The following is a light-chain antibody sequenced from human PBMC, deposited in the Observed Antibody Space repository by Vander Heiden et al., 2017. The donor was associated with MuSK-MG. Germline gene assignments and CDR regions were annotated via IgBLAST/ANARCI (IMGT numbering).Light chain of an antibody. Sequence: AIRMTQSPSSLSASTGDRVTITCRASQGISSYLAWYQQKPGKAPKLLIYAASTLQSGVPSRFSGSGSGTDFTLTISCLQSEDFATYYCQQDYSYPLTFGGGTKLEIK. CDR3: QQDYSYPLT. CDR2: AAS. CDR1: QGISSY. J-gene: IGKJ4*01. V-gene: IGKV1-8*01.